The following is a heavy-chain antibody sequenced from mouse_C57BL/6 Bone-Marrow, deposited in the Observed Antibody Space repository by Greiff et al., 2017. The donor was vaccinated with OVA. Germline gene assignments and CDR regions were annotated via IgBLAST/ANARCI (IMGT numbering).Heavy chain of an antibody. CDR2: ISSGSSTI. J-gene: IGHJ1*03. CDR3: ARINYWYFDV. CDR1: GFTFSDYG. V-gene: IGHV5-17*01. Sequence: EVMLVESGGGLVKPGGSLKLSCAASGFTFSDYGMHCVRQAPEKGLEWVAYISSGSSTIYYADTVKGRFTISRDNAKNTLFLQMTSLRSEDTAMYYCARINYWYFDVWGTGTTVTVSS.